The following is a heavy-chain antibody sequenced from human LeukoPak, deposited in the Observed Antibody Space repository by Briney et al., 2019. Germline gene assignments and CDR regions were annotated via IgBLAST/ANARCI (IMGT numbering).Heavy chain of an antibody. CDR2: INHDGSSK. D-gene: IGHD5-12*01. CDR1: GFTFSSDW. Sequence: TGGSLRLSCAASGFTFSSDWMHWVRQAPGKGLVWVSRINHDGSSKGYADSVQGRFTISRDNAKNTLYLQMNSLRAEDTAVYYRARVPGYIGYFYGMDVWGQGTTVTVSS. V-gene: IGHV3-74*01. CDR3: ARVPGYIGYFYGMDV. J-gene: IGHJ6*02.